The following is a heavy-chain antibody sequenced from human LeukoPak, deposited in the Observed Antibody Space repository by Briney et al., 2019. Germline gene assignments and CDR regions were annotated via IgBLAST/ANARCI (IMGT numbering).Heavy chain of an antibody. V-gene: IGHV3-7*01. CDR1: GFTFSSYW. J-gene: IGHJ6*03. CDR3: ARDSTADFWSGYPTAYYYYYMDV. CDR2: IKQDGSEK. Sequence: PGGSLRLSCAASGFTFSSYWMSWVRQAPGKGLEWVAHIKQDGSEKYYVDSVKGRFTISRDNTENSLYLQMNSLRAEDTAVYYCARDSTADFWSGYPTAYYYYYMDVWGKGTTVTVSS. D-gene: IGHD3-3*01.